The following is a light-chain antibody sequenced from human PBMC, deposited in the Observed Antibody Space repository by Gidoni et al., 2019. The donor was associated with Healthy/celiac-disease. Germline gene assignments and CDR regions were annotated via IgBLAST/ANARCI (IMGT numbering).Light chain of an antibody. CDR1: QSVSSN. Sequence: EIVMTQSPATLSVSPGERATLSCRASQSVSSNLAWYQQKPGQAPRLRIYGASPRATGIPARFSGSVSGTEFTLTISSLQSEDFAVYYCQQYNNWPPWTFGQGTKVEIK. CDR2: GAS. V-gene: IGKV3-15*01. CDR3: QQYNNWPPWT. J-gene: IGKJ1*01.